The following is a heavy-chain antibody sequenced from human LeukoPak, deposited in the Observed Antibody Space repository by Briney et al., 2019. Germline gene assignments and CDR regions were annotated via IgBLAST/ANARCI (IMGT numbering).Heavy chain of an antibody. V-gene: IGHV3-23*01. CDR3: ASGGGEYSYGYVNFDY. Sequence: GGSLRLSCAASGFTFSSYAMSWVRQAPGKGLEWVSAISGSGGSTYYADSVKGRFTISRDNSKNTLYLQMNSLRAEDTAVYYCASGGGEYSYGYVNFDYWGQGTLVTVSS. D-gene: IGHD5-18*01. CDR1: GFTFSSYA. J-gene: IGHJ4*02. CDR2: ISGSGGST.